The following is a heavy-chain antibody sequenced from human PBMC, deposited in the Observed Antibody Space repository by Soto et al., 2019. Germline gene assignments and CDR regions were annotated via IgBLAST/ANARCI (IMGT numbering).Heavy chain of an antibody. CDR1: GYTFTSHG. CDR2: ISGYNGNT. D-gene: IGHD3-3*01. J-gene: IGHJ4*02. Sequence: QVHLVQSGAEVKKPGASVKVSCKASGYTFTSHGISWVRQAPGQGLEWVGWISGYNGNTNYAQNFQARVTMTTDTSTSTAYMELRSLRSDDTAVYFCTRCKTGSNSGFWNGHNNHFDYWGQGTLVTVSS. V-gene: IGHV1-18*04. CDR3: TRCKTGSNSGFWNGHNNHFDY.